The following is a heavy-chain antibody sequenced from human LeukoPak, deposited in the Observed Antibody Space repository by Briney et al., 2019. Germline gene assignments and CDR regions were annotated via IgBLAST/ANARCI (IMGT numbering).Heavy chain of an antibody. CDR1: GYTFTGYY. Sequence: ASVKVSCKASGYTFTGYYMHWVRQAPGQGLEWMGWINPNSGGTNYAQKLQGRVTMTTDTSTSTAYMELRSLRSDDTAVYYCAREGCSSTSCYGHWDVWGKGTTVTISS. CDR2: INPNSGGT. CDR3: AREGCSSTSCYGHWDV. D-gene: IGHD2-2*01. V-gene: IGHV1-2*02. J-gene: IGHJ6*04.